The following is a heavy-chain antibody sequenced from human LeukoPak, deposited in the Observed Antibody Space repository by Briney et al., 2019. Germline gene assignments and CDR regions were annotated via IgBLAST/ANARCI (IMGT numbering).Heavy chain of an antibody. CDR3: ARAGGIVGANDY. V-gene: IGHV1-8*01. CDR1: GYTFTSYD. Sequence: GASVKVSCKASGYTFTSYDINWVRQATGQGLEWMGWMNPNSGNTGYAQKFQGRVTMTSNTSISTAYMELSSLRSEDTAVYYCARAGGIVGANDYWGQGTLVTVSS. J-gene: IGHJ4*02. D-gene: IGHD1-26*01. CDR2: MNPNSGNT.